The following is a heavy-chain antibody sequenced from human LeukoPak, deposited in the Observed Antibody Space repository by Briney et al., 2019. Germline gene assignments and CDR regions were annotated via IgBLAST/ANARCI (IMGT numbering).Heavy chain of an antibody. V-gene: IGHV4-39*07. CDR3: ARELLPRDWIRRGNWFDP. CDR2: IYYSGST. D-gene: IGHD3/OR15-3a*01. J-gene: IGHJ5*02. Sequence: KPSETLSLTCTVSGGSISSSSYYWGWIRQPPGKGLEWIGSIYYSGSTYYNPSLKSRVTISVDTSKNQFSLKLSSVTAADTAVYYCARELLPRDWIRRGNWFDPWGQGTLVTVSS. CDR1: GGSISSSSYY.